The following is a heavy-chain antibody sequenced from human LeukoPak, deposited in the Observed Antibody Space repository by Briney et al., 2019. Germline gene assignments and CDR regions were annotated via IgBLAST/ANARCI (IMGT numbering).Heavy chain of an antibody. J-gene: IGHJ4*02. V-gene: IGHV1-18*01. D-gene: IGHD4-23*01. CDR1: GYTFTSYG. CDR3: ARDSWAYYGGNFFDY. CDR2: ISAYNGNT. Sequence: ASVKVSCKASGYTFTSYGISWVRQAPGQGLEWMGWISAYNGNTSYAQKLQGRVTMTTDTSTSTAYMELRSLRSDDTAVYYCARDSWAYYGGNFFDYWGQGTLVTVSS.